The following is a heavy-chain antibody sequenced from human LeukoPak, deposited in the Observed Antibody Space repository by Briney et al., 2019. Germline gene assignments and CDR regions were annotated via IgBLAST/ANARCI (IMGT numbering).Heavy chain of an antibody. V-gene: IGHV1-2*02. CDR3: ARATHGVYGDFADY. J-gene: IGHJ4*02. Sequence: ASVKVSCKASGYTFTCYYMHWVRQAPGQGLEWMGWINPNSGGTNYAQKFQGRVTMTRDTSISTAYMELSRLRSDDTAVYYGARATHGVYGDFADYWGQGTLVTVSS. CDR1: GYTFTCYY. D-gene: IGHD4-17*01. CDR2: INPNSGGT.